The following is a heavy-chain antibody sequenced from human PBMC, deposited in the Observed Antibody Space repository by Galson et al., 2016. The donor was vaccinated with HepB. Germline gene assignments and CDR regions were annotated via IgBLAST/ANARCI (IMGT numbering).Heavy chain of an antibody. CDR3: ARPRGGYGDYALDY. Sequence: SVKVSCRASGYPFTNYGISWVRQAPGQGLEWMGWISSYNGDTSYAQTFQGRVTMTTDTSTSTAYMELRSLRSDDTAVYYCARPRGGYGDYALDYWGQGTLVTVSS. J-gene: IGHJ4*02. V-gene: IGHV1-18*01. D-gene: IGHD4-17*01. CDR1: GYPFTNYG. CDR2: ISSYNGDT.